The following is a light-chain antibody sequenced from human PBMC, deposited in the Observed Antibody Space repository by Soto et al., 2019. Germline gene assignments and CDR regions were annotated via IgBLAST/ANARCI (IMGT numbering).Light chain of an antibody. CDR2: SNN. Sequence: QSVLTQPPSASGTPGQRVTISCSGSSSNIGSNTVNWYQQLPGTAPKLRIYSNNQRPSGVPDRFSGSQSGTSASLAISGLQSEDEADYYCAAWDDSLNGLVFGGGTKLTV. J-gene: IGLJ2*01. CDR3: AAWDDSLNGLV. CDR1: SSNIGSNT. V-gene: IGLV1-44*01.